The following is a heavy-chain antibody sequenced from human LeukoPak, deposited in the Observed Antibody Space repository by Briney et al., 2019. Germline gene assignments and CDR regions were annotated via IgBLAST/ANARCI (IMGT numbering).Heavy chain of an antibody. CDR2: IIPIFGTA. V-gene: IGHV1-69*13. CDR3: ARDLLGYCSGGSCYRFDY. Sequence: ASVKVSCKASGYTFTGYYMHWVRQAPGQGLEWMGGIIPIFGTANYAQKFQGRVTITADESTSTAYMELSSLRSEDTAVYYCARDLLGYCSGGSCYRFDYWGQGTLVTVSS. CDR1: GYTFTGYY. J-gene: IGHJ4*02. D-gene: IGHD2-15*01.